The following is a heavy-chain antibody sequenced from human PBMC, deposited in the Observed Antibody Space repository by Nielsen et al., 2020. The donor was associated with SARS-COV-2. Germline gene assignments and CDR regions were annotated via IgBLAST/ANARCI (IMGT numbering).Heavy chain of an antibody. J-gene: IGHJ4*02. V-gene: IGHV3-23*01. D-gene: IGHD3-10*01. CDR2: IGAGGDNI. Sequence: GESLKISCAASGFIFSSYSMNWVRQAPGKGLEWVSIIGAGGDNIYYADSVKGRFTISRDNSKNTLYLQINSLRADDTAVYYCATQADGYKSPYDYWGQGTLVTVSS. CDR3: ATQADGYKSPYDY. CDR1: GFIFSSYS.